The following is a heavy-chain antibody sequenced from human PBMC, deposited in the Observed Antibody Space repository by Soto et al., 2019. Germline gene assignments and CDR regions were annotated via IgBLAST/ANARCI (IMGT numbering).Heavy chain of an antibody. D-gene: IGHD4-17*01. CDR3: ARDHATVTTTGWFDP. V-gene: IGHV3-33*01. CDR1: GFTFSSYG. J-gene: IGHJ5*02. CDR2: IWYDGSNK. Sequence: GGSLRLSCAASGFTFSSYGMHWVRQAPGKGLEWVAVIWYDGSNKYYADSVKGRFTISRDKSKNTLYLQMNSLRAEDTAVYYCARDHATVTTTGWFDPWGQGTLVTVSS.